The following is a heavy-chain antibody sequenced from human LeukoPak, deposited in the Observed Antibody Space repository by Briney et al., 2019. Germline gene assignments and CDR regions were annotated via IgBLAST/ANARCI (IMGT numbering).Heavy chain of an antibody. D-gene: IGHD3-22*01. V-gene: IGHV3-23*01. J-gene: IGHJ1*01. CDR3: AKDGGGYYDSRGYPL. CDR2: IGVGGSST. Sequence: GGSLRLSCAASGFTFSNSAMSWVRQAPGKGLEWVSTIGVGGSSTYYADSVKGRFTIYRDNSKNTLYLQMNSLRAEDTAVYYCAKDGGGYYDSRGYPLWGQGTLVTISS. CDR1: GFTFSNSA.